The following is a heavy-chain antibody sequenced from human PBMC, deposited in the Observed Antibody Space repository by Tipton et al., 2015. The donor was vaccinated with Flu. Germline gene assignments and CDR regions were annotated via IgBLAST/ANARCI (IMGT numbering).Heavy chain of an antibody. J-gene: IGHJ3*02. CDR1: GGSISSYY. CDR3: ATHCVGVCSHAFDI. D-gene: IGHD2-21*02. V-gene: IGHV4-4*07. Sequence: LRLSCTVSGGSISSYYWAWIRQPAGKGLEWIGRIYTSGSTKYNPSLESRVTISGDTSKNQFSLKLSSVTAADTAVYYCATHCVGVCSHAFDIGGQGTMVTVSS. CDR2: IYTSGST.